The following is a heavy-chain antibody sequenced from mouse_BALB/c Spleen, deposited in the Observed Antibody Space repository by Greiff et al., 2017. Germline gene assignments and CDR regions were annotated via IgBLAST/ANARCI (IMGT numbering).Heavy chain of an antibody. CDR1: GYTFSSYW. D-gene: IGHD1-1*01. J-gene: IGHJ4*01. CDR3: ARSRYYGSSYVGAMDY. CDR2: ILPGSGST. Sequence: VKLVESGAELMKPGASVKISCKATGYTFSSYWIEWVKQRPGHGLEWIGEILPGSGSTNYNEKFKGKATFTADTSSNTAYMQLSSLTSEDSAVYYCARSRYYGSSYVGAMDYWGQGTSVTVSS. V-gene: IGHV1-9*01.